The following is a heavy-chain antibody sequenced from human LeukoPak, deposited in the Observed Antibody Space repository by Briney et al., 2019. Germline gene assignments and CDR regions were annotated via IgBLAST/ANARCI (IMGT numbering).Heavy chain of an antibody. D-gene: IGHD2-21*02. CDR3: ARVLATGIDY. CDR2: IIPIFGIA. V-gene: IGHV1-69*04. J-gene: IGHJ4*02. CDR1: GGTFSSYA. Sequence: SVKVSCKASGGTFSSYAISWVRQAPGQGLEWVGRIIPIFGIANYAQKFQGRVTITADKSTSIAYMELSSLRSEDTAVYYCARVLATGIDYWGQGTLVTVSS.